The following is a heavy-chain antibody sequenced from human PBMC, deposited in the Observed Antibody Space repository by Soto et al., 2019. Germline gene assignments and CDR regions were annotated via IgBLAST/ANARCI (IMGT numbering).Heavy chain of an antibody. D-gene: IGHD5-12*01. V-gene: IGHV1-46*01. CDR2: INPFDGSR. J-gene: IGHJ6*02. CDR3: AREVNSGYDSYYGMDV. CDR1: GYIFTSYY. Sequence: ASVKVSCKASGYIFTSYYIHWVRQAPGQGLEWMGWINPFDGSRMFAQSFQGRVTMTRDTSTSTVYMEVSSLRSEDTAVYYCAREVNSGYDSYYGMDVRG.